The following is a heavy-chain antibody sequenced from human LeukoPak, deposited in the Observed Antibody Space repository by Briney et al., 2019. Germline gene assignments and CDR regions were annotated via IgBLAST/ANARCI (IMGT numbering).Heavy chain of an antibody. CDR3: ARSRYSGYDYRYYYYYMDV. Sequence: SVKVSCKASGGTFGGYAISWVRQAPGQGLEWMGGIIPIFGTANYAQKFQGRVTITADESTSTAYMELSSLRSEDTAVYYCARSRYSGYDYRYYYYYMDVWGKGTTVTVSS. V-gene: IGHV1-69*13. J-gene: IGHJ6*03. CDR2: IIPIFGTA. D-gene: IGHD5-12*01. CDR1: GGTFGGYA.